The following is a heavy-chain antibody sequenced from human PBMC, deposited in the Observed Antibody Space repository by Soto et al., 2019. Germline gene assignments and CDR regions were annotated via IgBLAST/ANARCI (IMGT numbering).Heavy chain of an antibody. CDR1: VCSFSTYV. CDR3: VKGLELMAEN. CDR2: ILYDGSKE. J-gene: IGHJ4*02. V-gene: IGHV3-30*18. Sequence: VGSLRLSCIYSVCSFSTYVMDCVRQAPGKGLEWVARILYDGSKEFYADSVKGRFIISRDNSKNTLFLQMDSLRVEDTAVYYCVKGLELMAENWGQGTPVIVSS. D-gene: IGHD1-26*01.